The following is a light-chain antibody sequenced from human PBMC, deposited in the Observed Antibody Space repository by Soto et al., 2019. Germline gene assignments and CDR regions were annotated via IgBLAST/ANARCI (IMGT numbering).Light chain of an antibody. Sequence: EILMTQAPATLSVSPRERATLSCRASQSVSSDLAWYHQKPGQAPRLLIYGASTRATGIPARFSGSGSGTEFTLPISSLQSEDFAVYYCQQYNNWPTWTFGQGTKVDIK. J-gene: IGKJ1*01. CDR1: QSVSSD. CDR3: QQYNNWPTWT. V-gene: IGKV3-15*01. CDR2: GAS.